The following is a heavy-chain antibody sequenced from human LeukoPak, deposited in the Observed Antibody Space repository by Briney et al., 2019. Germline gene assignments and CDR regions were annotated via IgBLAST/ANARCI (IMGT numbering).Heavy chain of an antibody. Sequence: ASVKVSCTVSGYTLTELSMHWVRQAPGEGLEWMGGFDPEDGETIYAQKFQGRVTMTEDTSTDTAYMELSSLRSEDTAVYYCATDRYYYDSSGYSYWGQGTLVTVSS. V-gene: IGHV1-24*01. D-gene: IGHD3-22*01. CDR1: GYTLTELS. CDR3: ATDRYYYDSSGYSY. J-gene: IGHJ4*02. CDR2: FDPEDGET.